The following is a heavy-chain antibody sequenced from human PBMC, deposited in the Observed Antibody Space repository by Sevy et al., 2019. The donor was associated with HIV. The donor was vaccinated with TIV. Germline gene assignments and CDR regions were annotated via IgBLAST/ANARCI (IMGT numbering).Heavy chain of an antibody. D-gene: IGHD3-9*01. CDR2: SNSDGKIK. V-gene: IGHV3-74*01. CDR3: VRGSTGTFGH. CDR1: GFTLSIYW. J-gene: IGHJ4*02. Sequence: GGSLRLSCAASGFTLSIYWMHWVRQVPGKGLVWVSHSNSDGKIKRYADSVEGRFTISRDNAGKTAYLQMNSLRADDTAVYYCVRGSTGTFGHWGQGTLVTVSS.